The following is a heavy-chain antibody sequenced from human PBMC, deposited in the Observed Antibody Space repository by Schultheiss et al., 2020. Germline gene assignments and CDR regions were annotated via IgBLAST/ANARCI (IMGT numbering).Heavy chain of an antibody. V-gene: IGHV3-30*03. CDR2: ISYDGSNK. CDR3: ARDYYGSGSYYKTIDY. Sequence: GGSLRLSCAASGFTFSSYGMHWVRQAPGKGLEWVAVISYDGSNKYYADSVKGRFTISRDNSKNTLYVQMNSLRPEDTAVYYCARDYYGSGSYYKTIDYWCQGTLVTVSS. D-gene: IGHD3-10*01. CDR1: GFTFSSYG. J-gene: IGHJ4*02.